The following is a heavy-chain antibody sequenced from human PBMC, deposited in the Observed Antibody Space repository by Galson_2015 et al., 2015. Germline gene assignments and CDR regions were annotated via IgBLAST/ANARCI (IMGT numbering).Heavy chain of an antibody. Sequence: SLRLSCAASGFSFSSYAMSWVRQAPGPGLEWVSTFSGSSSSTYYADSVKGRFTISRDNSKNTLFLQMHTLIAEDTAIYYCAKNGVSGKKNFDSWGQGTLVTVSS. CDR1: GFSFSSYA. V-gene: IGHV3-23*01. J-gene: IGHJ4*02. CDR2: FSGSSSST. D-gene: IGHD2-8*01. CDR3: AKNGVSGKKNFDS.